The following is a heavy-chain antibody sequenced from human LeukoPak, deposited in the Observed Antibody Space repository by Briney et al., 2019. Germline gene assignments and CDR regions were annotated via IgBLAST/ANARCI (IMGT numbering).Heavy chain of an antibody. J-gene: IGHJ6*03. Sequence: ASVKVSCKASGYTFTSYAMNWVRQAPGQGLEWMGWINTNTGNPTYAQGFTGRFVFSLGTSVSTAYLQISSLKAEDTAVYYCARDLSDSSSWYGVYYYMDVWGKGTTVTVSS. CDR1: GYTFTSYA. CDR2: INTNTGNP. CDR3: ARDLSDSSSWYGVYYYMDV. D-gene: IGHD6-13*01. V-gene: IGHV7-4-1*02.